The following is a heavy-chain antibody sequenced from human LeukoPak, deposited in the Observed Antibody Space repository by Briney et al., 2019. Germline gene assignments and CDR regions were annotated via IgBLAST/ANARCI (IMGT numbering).Heavy chain of an antibody. CDR1: GFTFSSYG. CDR3: AKDRNYYGSGSPLD. CDR2: ISGSGGST. J-gene: IGHJ4*02. D-gene: IGHD3-10*01. Sequence: PGGSLRLSCAASGFTFSSYGMSWVRQAPGKGLEWVSAISGSGGSTYYADSVKGRFTISRDNSKNSLYLQMNSLRTEDTALYYCAKDRNYYGSGSPLDWGQGTLVTVSS. V-gene: IGHV3-23*01.